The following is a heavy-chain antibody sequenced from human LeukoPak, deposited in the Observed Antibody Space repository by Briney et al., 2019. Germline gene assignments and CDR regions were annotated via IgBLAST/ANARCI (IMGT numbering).Heavy chain of an antibody. V-gene: IGHV4-34*01. Sequence: SETLSLTCAVYGGSFSGYYWSWIRQPPGKGLEWIGEINHSGSTNYNPSLKSRVTISVDTSKNQFSLKLSSVTAADTAVYYCARDQTYCGGDCYSREYNWFDPWGQGTLVTVSS. CDR3: ARDQTYCGGDCYSREYNWFDP. CDR2: INHSGST. J-gene: IGHJ5*02. CDR1: GGSFSGYY. D-gene: IGHD2-21*02.